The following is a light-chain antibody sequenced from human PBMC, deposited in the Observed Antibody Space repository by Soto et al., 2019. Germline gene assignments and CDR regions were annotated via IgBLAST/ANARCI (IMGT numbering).Light chain of an antibody. CDR2: AAS. V-gene: IGKV1-8*01. CDR1: QGISSY. J-gene: IGKJ2*01. CDR3: QQDYSYPQYT. Sequence: AIRMTQSPSSLSASTGDRVTITCRASQGISSYLAWYQQKPGKAPKLLIYAASTLQSGVPSRFSGSGSGTDFTLTISCLQSEDFATYYCQQDYSYPQYTFGQGTKLEIK.